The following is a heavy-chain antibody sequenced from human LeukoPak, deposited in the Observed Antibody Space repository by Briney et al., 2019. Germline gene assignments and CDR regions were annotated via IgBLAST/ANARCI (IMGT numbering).Heavy chain of an antibody. V-gene: IGHV4-34*01. J-gene: IGHJ4*03. CDR1: GGSFSTYY. CDR3: ARGATISETGYFDY. CDR2: INHRGDT. Sequence: PSETLSLTCAVYGGSFSTYYWSWIRQSPGKGLEGIAEINHRGDTNYNPSVKSRVTISVDTSKNQFSLKVNSLTAADTAVYYCARGATISETGYFDYWGQGTLVTVSS. D-gene: IGHD1-1*01.